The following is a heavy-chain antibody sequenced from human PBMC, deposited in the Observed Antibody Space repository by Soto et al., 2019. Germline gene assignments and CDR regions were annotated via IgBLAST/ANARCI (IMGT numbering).Heavy chain of an antibody. CDR2: IRSEAFGGTT. CDR3: TSGPYCSSSSCYRGDYYYYYGLDV. V-gene: IGHV3-49*04. J-gene: IGHJ6*02. D-gene: IGHD2-2*02. Sequence: GGSLRLSCITSGFTFGDYAVSWVRQAPGKGLEWVAFIRSEAFGGTTEYAASVKGRFTISRDDSKSIAYLQMNSLKTEDTAVYFCTSGPYCSSSSCYRGDYYYYYGLDVWGQGTAVTVSS. CDR1: GFTFGDYA.